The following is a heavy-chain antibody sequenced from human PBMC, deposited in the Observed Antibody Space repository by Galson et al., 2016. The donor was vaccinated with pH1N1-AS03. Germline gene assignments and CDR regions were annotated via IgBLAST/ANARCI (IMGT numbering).Heavy chain of an antibody. J-gene: IGHJ4*02. D-gene: IGHD1-26*01. Sequence: QSGAEVKKPGESLKISCKASGYTFTSYGITWVRQAPGQGLEWMGWISAHNGYTKYAQKLQGRVTMTTDTSTSTAYMELSSLRSDDTAVCYCARAAGELLSSSDYWGQGTLVTVSS. V-gene: IGHV1-18*04. CDR1: GYTFTSYG. CDR3: ARAAGELLSSSDY. CDR2: ISAHNGYT.